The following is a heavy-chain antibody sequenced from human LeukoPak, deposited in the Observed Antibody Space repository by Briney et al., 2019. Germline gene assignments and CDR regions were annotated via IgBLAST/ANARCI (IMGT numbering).Heavy chain of an antibody. Sequence: SVKVSCKASGGTFTRYVNSWVRQAPGQGLESMGGIIPIFGTVSYAQKFQGRVTITADESTTTAYMELSSLRSEDTAVYYCAREPSTYYYNSRGHCDYWGQGTLVTVSS. CDR2: IIPIFGTV. D-gene: IGHD3-22*01. J-gene: IGHJ4*02. V-gene: IGHV1-69*13. CDR3: AREPSTYYYNSRGHCDY. CDR1: GGTFTRYV.